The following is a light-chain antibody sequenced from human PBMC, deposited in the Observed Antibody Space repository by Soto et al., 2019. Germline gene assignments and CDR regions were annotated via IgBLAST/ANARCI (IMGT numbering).Light chain of an antibody. CDR3: QSYDSSLSGYV. V-gene: IGLV1-40*01. J-gene: IGLJ1*01. CDR2: GNS. Sequence: QSVLTQPPSVSGASGQRVTISCTGSSSNIGAGYDVHWYQQLPGTAPKLLIYGNSNRPSGVPDRFSGSKSGTSASLAITGLKAEDEADYYCQSYDSSLSGYVFGTGTKLTVL. CDR1: SSNIGAGYD.